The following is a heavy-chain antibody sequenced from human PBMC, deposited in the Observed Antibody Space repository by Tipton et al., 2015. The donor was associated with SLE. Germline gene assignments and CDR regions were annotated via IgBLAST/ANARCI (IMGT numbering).Heavy chain of an antibody. Sequence: TLSLTCIVSGSSIDGGYHWGWIRQHPGKELEWIANIHHSGRTYYNPSLKSRVTISMDTSKNQFSLKLSSVTAADTAFYYCARRWDTSTWDYWGQGTLVSVSS. CDR1: GSSIDGGYH. CDR2: IHHSGRT. J-gene: IGHJ4*02. V-gene: IGHV4-38-2*02. CDR3: ARRWDTSTWDY. D-gene: IGHD6-13*01.